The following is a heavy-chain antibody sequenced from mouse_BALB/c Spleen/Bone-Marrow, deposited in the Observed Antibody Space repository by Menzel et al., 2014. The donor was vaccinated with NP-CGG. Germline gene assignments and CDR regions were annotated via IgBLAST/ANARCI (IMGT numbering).Heavy chain of an antibody. J-gene: IGHJ1*01. CDR3: ASYFGSSCYFDV. CDR1: GYSFTGYT. D-gene: IGHD1-1*01. V-gene: IGHV1-18*01. CDR2: INPYNGGT. Sequence: EVKLMESGPELVKPRASMKISCKASGYSFTGYTMNWVKQSHGKNLEWIGLINPYNGGTTYNQKFKGKATLTVDKSSSTAYMGLLSLTSEDSAVYYCASYFGSSCYFDVWGAGTTVTVSS.